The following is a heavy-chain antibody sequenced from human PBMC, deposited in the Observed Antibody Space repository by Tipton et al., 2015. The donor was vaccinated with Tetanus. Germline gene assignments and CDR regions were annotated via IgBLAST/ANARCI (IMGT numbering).Heavy chain of an antibody. V-gene: IGHV1-8*01. CDR2: MNPRGGTI. Sequence: QLVQSGAEVKKPGASVKVSCKASGYSFTSHDIFWVRQATGQGLEWLGWMNPRGGTIGSAQKFQGRFTMTRDTSINTAYMELTSLTSADTGVYYCAREVVRGSGSYYNYGLDAWGQGTTVTVSS. CDR3: AREVVRGSGSYYNYGLDA. J-gene: IGHJ6*02. CDR1: GYSFTSHD. D-gene: IGHD3-10*01.